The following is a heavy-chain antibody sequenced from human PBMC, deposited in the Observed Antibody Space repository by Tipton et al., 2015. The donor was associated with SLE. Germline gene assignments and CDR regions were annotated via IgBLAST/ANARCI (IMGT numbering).Heavy chain of an antibody. CDR3: ARDRWFGESNWFDP. Sequence: QSGPEVKKPGASVKVSCKASGYTFTNYGISWFRKAPGQGLEWMGWISGYNGKTNYAQRVQGRVTMTTDTSTTTAYMELRSLRSDDTAVYYCARDRWFGESNWFDPWGQGTLVTVSS. CDR1: GYTFTNYG. D-gene: IGHD3-10*01. V-gene: IGHV1-18*01. J-gene: IGHJ5*02. CDR2: ISGYNGKT.